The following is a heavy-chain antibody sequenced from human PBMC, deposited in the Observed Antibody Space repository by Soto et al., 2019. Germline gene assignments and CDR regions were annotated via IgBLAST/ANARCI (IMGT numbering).Heavy chain of an antibody. CDR3: ARDRRAAADYNWFDP. V-gene: IGHV1-18*01. J-gene: IGHJ5*02. CDR2: ISAYNGNT. Sequence: ASVKVSCKASGYTFTSYGISWVRQAPGQGLEWMGWISAYNGNTNYAQKLQGRVTMTTDTSTSTAYMELRSLRSDDTAVYYCARDRRAAADYNWFDPWGQGTLVTVSS. CDR1: GYTFTSYG. D-gene: IGHD6-13*01.